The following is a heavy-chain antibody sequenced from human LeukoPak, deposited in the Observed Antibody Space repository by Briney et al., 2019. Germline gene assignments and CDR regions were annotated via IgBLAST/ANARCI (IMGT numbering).Heavy chain of an antibody. D-gene: IGHD3-9*01. V-gene: IGHV1-8*01. CDR2: MNPNSGNT. CDR3: ARARYFDWLFPPYYMDV. Sequence: ASVKVSCKASGYTFTSYDINWVRQATGQGLEWMGWMNPNSGNTGYAQKFQGRVTMTRNTSISTAYMELSSLRSEDTAVYYCARARYFDWLFPPYYMDVWGKGTTVTVSS. J-gene: IGHJ6*03. CDR1: GYTFTSYD.